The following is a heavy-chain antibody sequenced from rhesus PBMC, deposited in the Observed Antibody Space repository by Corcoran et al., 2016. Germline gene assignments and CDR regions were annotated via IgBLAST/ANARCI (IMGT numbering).Heavy chain of an antibody. Sequence: QVQLQESGPGLVKPSETLSLTCAVSGGSISSSYWSWIRQVPGKGREWIGRIDRSGLTYYNPSLKSRVTLSVNKSKNQFSLKLSSVTAADTAVYYCARQPRYSGSWNTFDYWGQGVLVTVSS. CDR1: GGSISSSY. J-gene: IGHJ4*01. CDR2: IDRSGLT. V-gene: IGHV4S11*01. CDR3: ARQPRYSGSWNTFDY. D-gene: IGHD6-25*01.